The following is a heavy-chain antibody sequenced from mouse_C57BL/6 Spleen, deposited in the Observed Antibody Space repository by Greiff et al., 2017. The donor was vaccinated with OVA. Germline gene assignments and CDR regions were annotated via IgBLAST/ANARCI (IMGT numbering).Heavy chain of an antibody. CDR1: GYTFTSYW. J-gene: IGHJ2*01. CDR2: IYPSDSET. D-gene: IGHD2-1*01. V-gene: IGHV1-61*01. Sequence: QVQLQQPGAELVRPGSSVKLSCKASGYTFTSYWMDWVKQRPGQGLEWIGNIYPSDSETHYNQKFKDKATLTVDKSSSTAYMQLSSLTSEDSAVYDGEIIYYGTPYYYDGWGKGTTLTVSS. CDR3: EIIYYGTPYYYDG.